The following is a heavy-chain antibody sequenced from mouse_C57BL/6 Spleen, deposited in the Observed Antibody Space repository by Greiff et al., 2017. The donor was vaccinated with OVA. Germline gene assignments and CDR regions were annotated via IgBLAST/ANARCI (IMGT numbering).Heavy chain of an antibody. J-gene: IGHJ3*01. Sequence: DVQLQESGGGLVKPGGSLKLSCAASGFTFSDYGMHWVRQAPEKGLEWVAYISSGSSTIYYADTGKGRFTISRDKAKNTLFLQITSLRSEDTAMYYCTRDDCGGLAWFAYWGQGTLVTVSA. CDR3: TRDDCGGLAWFAY. CDR1: GFTFSDYG. D-gene: IGHD2-4*01. V-gene: IGHV5-17*01. CDR2: ISSGSSTI.